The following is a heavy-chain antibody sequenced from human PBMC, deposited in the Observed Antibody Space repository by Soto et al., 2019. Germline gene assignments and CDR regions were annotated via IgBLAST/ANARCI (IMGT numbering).Heavy chain of an antibody. CDR3: ARGGEYGYGYGFTIPFDY. V-gene: IGHV1-69*13. D-gene: IGHD5-18*01. Sequence: SVKVSCKASGGTFSSYAISWVRQAPGQGLEWMGGIIPIFGTANYAQKFQGRVTITADESTSTAYMELSSLRSEDTAVYYCARGGEYGYGYGFTIPFDYWGQGTLVTVSS. J-gene: IGHJ4*02. CDR1: GGTFSSYA. CDR2: IIPIFGTA.